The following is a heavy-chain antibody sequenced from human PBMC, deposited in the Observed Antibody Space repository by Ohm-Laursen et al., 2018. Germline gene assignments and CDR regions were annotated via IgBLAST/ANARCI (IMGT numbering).Heavy chain of an antibody. Sequence: SLRLSCTASGLTFSNYAMSWVRQAPGKGLEWVANIRQDGSEKYYVDSVKGRFTISRDNARNSLYLQMNSLRAEDTAVYYCARGVVPAAIHYYYGMDVWGQGTTVTVSS. D-gene: IGHD2-2*02. CDR3: ARGVVPAAIHYYYGMDV. V-gene: IGHV3-7*02. CDR2: IRQDGSEK. J-gene: IGHJ6*02. CDR1: GLTFSNYA.